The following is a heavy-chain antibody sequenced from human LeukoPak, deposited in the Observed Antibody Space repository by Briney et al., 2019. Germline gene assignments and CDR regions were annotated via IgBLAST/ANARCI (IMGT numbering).Heavy chain of an antibody. J-gene: IGHJ5*02. CDR1: GGSISSGGYS. V-gene: IGHV4-61*08. CDR2: IYYTGNT. Sequence: SETLSLTCAVSGGSISSGGYSWSWIRQPPGKAMEFIAYIYYTGNTYFNPSLKSRVTISVDTSKNQFFLKLSSVTAADTAVYYCARAYCSGGSCYSSRGMFDPWGQGTLVTVSS. CDR3: ARAYCSGGSCYSSRGMFDP. D-gene: IGHD2-15*01.